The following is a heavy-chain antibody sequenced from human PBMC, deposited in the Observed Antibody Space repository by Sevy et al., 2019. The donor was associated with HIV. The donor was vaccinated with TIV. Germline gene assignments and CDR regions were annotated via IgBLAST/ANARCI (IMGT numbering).Heavy chain of an antibody. J-gene: IGHJ4*02. V-gene: IGHV3-33*01. D-gene: IGHD2-15*01. CDR1: GFTFSDYG. CDR3: GRGVIGANIDF. CDR2: IWYDGSNQ. Sequence: GGSLRLSCAASGFTFSDYGMHWVRQAPGKGLEWVAIIWYDGSNQDYADSVKGRFTISRDNSKNTLYLQMNSLRADDTAVFYCGRGVIGANIDFWGQGTLVTVSS.